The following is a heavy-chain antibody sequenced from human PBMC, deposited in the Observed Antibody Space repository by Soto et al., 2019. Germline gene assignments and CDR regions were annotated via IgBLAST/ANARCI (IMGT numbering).Heavy chain of an antibody. V-gene: IGHV3-30*18. J-gene: IGHJ4*02. CDR2: ISYDGSNT. Sequence: GGSLRLSCAASRFTFSRYGMHWVRQAPGKGLEWVAIISYDGSNTYYADSVKGRFTISRDNSKNTLYLQMNSLRAEDTSVYYCAKEGGLSGSYYISSSYYFDYWGQGTLVTVSS. D-gene: IGHD1-26*01. CDR1: RFTFSRYG. CDR3: AKEGGLSGSYYISSSYYFDY.